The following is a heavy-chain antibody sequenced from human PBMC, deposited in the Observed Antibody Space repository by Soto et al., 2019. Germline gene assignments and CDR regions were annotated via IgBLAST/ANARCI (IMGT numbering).Heavy chain of an antibody. CDR1: GGSISSYY. CDR2: IYYSGST. J-gene: IGHJ4*02. D-gene: IGHD3-16*01. Sequence: PSETLSLTCTVSGGSISSYYWSWIRQPPGKGLEWIGYIYYSGSTNYNPSLKSRVTISVDTSKNQFSLKLSSVTAADTAVYYCARDLGGQRLVAYFDYWGQGTLVTVSS. V-gene: IGHV4-59*01. CDR3: ARDLGGQRLVAYFDY.